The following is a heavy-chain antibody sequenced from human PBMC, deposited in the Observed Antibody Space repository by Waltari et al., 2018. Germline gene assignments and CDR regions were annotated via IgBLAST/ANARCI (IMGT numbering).Heavy chain of an antibody. J-gene: IGHJ4*02. Sequence: EVQLVESGGGLVQPGGSLRLSCAPVGFSVSNNWMTWVRQAPGKGLEWVANINQDGSEKYSVESVKGRFTISRDNAKNSLYLQLNSLRADDTAVYYCTRGGDDSSWYWRNWGQGTLVTVSS. V-gene: IGHV3-7*01. CDR2: INQDGSEK. D-gene: IGHD6-13*01. CDR1: GFSVSNNW. CDR3: TRGGDDSSWYWRN.